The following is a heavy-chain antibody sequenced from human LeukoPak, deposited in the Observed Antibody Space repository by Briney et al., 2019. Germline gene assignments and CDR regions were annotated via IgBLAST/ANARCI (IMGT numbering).Heavy chain of an antibody. V-gene: IGHV3-48*01. CDR3: ARVLGGTPDGMDV. CDR2: ISRTSGAI. CDR1: GFTFKTYT. J-gene: IGHJ6*02. Sequence: GRSLRLSCVASGFTFKTYTMNWVRQAPGKGLEWVSSISRTSGAIYYADSVKGRFTISRDNSKNTLYLQMNSLRAEDTAVYYCARVLGGTPDGMDVWGQGTTVTVSS. D-gene: IGHD3-10*01.